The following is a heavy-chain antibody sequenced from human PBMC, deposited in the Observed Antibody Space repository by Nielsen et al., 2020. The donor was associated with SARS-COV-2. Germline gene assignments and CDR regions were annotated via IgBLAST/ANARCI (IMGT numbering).Heavy chain of an antibody. CDR3: ARFPRRGYSYGYTYYYGMDV. CDR2: INHSGST. J-gene: IGHJ6*02. Sequence: SETLSLTCAVYGGSFSGYYWSWIRQPPGKGLGWIGEINHSGSTNYNPSLKSRVTISVDTSKNQFSLKLSSVTAADTAVYYCARFPRRGYSYGYTYYYGMDVWGQGTTVTVSS. CDR1: GGSFSGYY. D-gene: IGHD5-18*01. V-gene: IGHV4-34*01.